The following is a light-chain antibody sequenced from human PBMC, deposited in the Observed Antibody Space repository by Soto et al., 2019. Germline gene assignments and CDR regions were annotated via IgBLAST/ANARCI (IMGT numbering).Light chain of an antibody. J-gene: IGLJ2*01. Sequence: QSALTQPPSASGFPGQSVTISCTGAASNVGGYNYVSWYQQHPGKAPKLIIFEFRQRPSGVPDRFFASKSGNTASLTVSGLQAEDEADYYCSSYAGSNNVIFGGGTKLTVL. CDR3: SSYAGSNNVI. CDR2: EFR. V-gene: IGLV2-8*01. CDR1: ASNVGGYNY.